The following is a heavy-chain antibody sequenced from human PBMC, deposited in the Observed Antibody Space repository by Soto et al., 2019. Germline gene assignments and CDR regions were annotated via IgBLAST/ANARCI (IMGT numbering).Heavy chain of an antibody. V-gene: IGHV1-69*13. J-gene: IGHJ6*02. Sequence: SVKVSCKASGGTFSSYAISWVRQAPGQGLEWMGGIIPIFGTANYAQKFQGRVTITADESTSTAYMELSSLRSEDTAVYYCARDPREQQLVLFGMDVWGQGTTVTVSS. CDR2: IIPIFGTA. D-gene: IGHD6-13*01. CDR1: GGTFSSYA. CDR3: ARDPREQQLVLFGMDV.